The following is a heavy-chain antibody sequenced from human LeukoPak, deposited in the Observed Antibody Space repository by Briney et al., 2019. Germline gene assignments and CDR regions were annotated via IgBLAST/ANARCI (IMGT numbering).Heavy chain of an antibody. J-gene: IGHJ3*02. V-gene: IGHV4-4*07. CDR1: GGSISSYY. CDR3: ARADPMYALDI. Sequence: SETLSLTCTVSGGSISSYYWSCIRQPAGKGLEWIWRIYTSGSTNYNPSLKSRVTMSVDTSKNQFSLKLSSVTAADTVVYYCARADPMYALDIWGQGTMVTVSS. CDR2: IYTSGST.